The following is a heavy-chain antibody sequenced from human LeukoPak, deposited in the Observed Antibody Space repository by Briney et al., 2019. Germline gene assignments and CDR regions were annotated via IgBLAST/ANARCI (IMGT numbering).Heavy chain of an antibody. CDR2: ITSSSSYI. CDR1: GFTFSTYN. CDR3: ARDVGGYMYGYRPTELYWYFDL. V-gene: IGHV3-21*01. Sequence: PGGSLRLSCAASGFTFSTYNMNWVRQAPGKGLEWVSSITSSSSYIYYADSVKGRFTISRDNAKNSLYLQMNSLRAEDTAVYYCARDVGGYMYGYRPTELYWYFDLWGRGTLVTVSS. J-gene: IGHJ2*01. D-gene: IGHD5-18*01.